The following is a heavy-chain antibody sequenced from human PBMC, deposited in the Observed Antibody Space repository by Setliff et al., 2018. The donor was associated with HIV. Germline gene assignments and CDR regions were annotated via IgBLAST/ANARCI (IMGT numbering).Heavy chain of an antibody. J-gene: IGHJ5*02. CDR2: IYDSGKT. Sequence: ASETLSLTCTVSGGSISSGGYYWSWICQHPGKGLEWIGYIYDSGKTYYNPALKSRVSISVDTSKNQFSLDLRSVTAADTAVYYCARGTRTSLNWFDPWGQGTLVTVSS. CDR3: ARGTRTSLNWFDP. CDR1: GGSISSGGYY. V-gene: IGHV4-31*03. D-gene: IGHD2-8*01.